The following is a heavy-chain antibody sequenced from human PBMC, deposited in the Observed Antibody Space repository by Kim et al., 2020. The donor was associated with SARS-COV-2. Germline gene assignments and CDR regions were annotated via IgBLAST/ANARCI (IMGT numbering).Heavy chain of an antibody. Sequence: ASVKVSCKASGYTFTNFAINWVRQAPGQGLEWMGWINTNTGNPTYAQGFTGRFVFSLDTSVRTAYLQITTLKAEDTALYYCALVSMDEAASGTFRYYSYFGMDVWGQGTTVTVSS. CDR2: INTNTGNP. J-gene: IGHJ6*02. CDR3: ALVSMDEAASGTFRYYSYFGMDV. CDR1: GYTFTNFA. D-gene: IGHD1-26*01. V-gene: IGHV7-4-1*02.